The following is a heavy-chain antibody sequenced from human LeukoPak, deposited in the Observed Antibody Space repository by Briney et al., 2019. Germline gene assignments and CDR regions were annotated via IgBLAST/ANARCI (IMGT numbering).Heavy chain of an antibody. Sequence: PGGSLRLSCAASGFTFSSYAMSWVRQAPGKGLEWVSAISGSGGSTYYADSVKGRFTISRDNSKNTLYLQMNSLRAEDTAVYYCAKSPVRGDFWSGYLGNYYMDVWGKGTTVTVSS. CDR1: GFTFSSYA. V-gene: IGHV3-23*01. D-gene: IGHD3-3*01. CDR3: AKSPVRGDFWSGYLGNYYMDV. CDR2: ISGSGGST. J-gene: IGHJ6*03.